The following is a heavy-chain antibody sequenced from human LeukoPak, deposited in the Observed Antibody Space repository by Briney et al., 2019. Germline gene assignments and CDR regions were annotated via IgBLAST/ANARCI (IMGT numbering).Heavy chain of an antibody. CDR3: ARGYYDSSGIYYFDY. J-gene: IGHJ4*02. V-gene: IGHV3-48*03. CDR2: ISSSGSTI. Sequence: GGSLRLSCAASGFTFSSYAMNWVRQAPGKGLEWVSYISSSGSTIYYADSVKGRFTISRDNAKNSLYLQMNSLRAEDTAVYYCARGYYDSSGIYYFDYWGQGTLVTVSS. D-gene: IGHD3-22*01. CDR1: GFTFSSYA.